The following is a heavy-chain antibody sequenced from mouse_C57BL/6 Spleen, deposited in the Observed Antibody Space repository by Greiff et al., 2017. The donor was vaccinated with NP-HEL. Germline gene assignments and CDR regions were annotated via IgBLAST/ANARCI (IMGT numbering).Heavy chain of an antibody. CDR2: ISDGGSYT. CDR3: ARVPATGSFAY. Sequence: EVQLVESGGGLVKPGGSLKLSCAASGFTFSSYAMSWVRQTPEKRLEWVATISDGGSYTYYPDNVKGRFTISRDNAKNNLYLQMSHRKSEDTAMYYCARVPATGSFAYWGQGTLVTVSA. D-gene: IGHD4-1*02. V-gene: IGHV5-4*01. J-gene: IGHJ3*01. CDR1: GFTFSSYA.